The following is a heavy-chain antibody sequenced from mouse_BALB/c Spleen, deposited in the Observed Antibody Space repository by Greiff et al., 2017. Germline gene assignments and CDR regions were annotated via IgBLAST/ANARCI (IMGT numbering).Heavy chain of an antibody. J-gene: IGHJ1*01. Sequence: EVHLVESGPSLVKPSQTLSLTCSVTGDSITSGYWNWIRKFPGNKLEYMGYISYSGSTYYNPSLKSRISITRDTSKNQYYLQLNSVTTEDTATYYCARKLFTTATLYWYFDVWGAGTTVTVSS. CDR3: ARKLFTTATLYWYFDV. CDR2: ISYSGST. CDR1: GDSITSGY. V-gene: IGHV3-8*02. D-gene: IGHD1-2*01.